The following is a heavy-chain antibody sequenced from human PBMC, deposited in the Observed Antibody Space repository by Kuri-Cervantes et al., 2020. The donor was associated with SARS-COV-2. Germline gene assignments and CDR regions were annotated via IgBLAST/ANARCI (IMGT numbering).Heavy chain of an antibody. Sequence: SETLSLTCAVYGGSFSGYKWNWIRQPPGKGLEWIGEINHSGSTNYNPSLKSRVTISVDTSKNQFSLKLSSVTAADTAVYYCARPGGFLDVWGKGTTVTVSS. CDR2: INHSGST. D-gene: IGHD4-23*01. CDR1: GGSFSGYK. CDR3: ARPGGFLDV. J-gene: IGHJ6*04. V-gene: IGHV4-34*01.